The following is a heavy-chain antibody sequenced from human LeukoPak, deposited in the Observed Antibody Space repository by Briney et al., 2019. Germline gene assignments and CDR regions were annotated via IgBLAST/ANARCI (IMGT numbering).Heavy chain of an antibody. CDR2: INHSGST. CDR1: GGSFSGYY. D-gene: IGHD5-24*01. V-gene: IGHV4-34*01. CDR3: ARRRLQFPFDY. Sequence: WETLSLTCAVYGGSFSGYYWSWIRQPPGKGLEWIGEINHSGSTNYNPSLKSRVTISVDTSKNQFSLKLSSVTAADTAVYYCARRRLQFPFDYWGQGTLVTVSS. J-gene: IGHJ4*02.